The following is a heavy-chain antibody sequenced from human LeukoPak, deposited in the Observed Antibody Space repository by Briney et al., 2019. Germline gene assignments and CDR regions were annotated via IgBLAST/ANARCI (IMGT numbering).Heavy chain of an antibody. CDR2: ISGSGGST. CDR3: AKDFMIVVVYNWFDP. V-gene: IGHV3-23*01. Sequence: GGSLRLSCAASGFTFSSYAMSWVRQAPGKGLEWVSAISGSGGSTYYADSVKGRFTISRDNSKNTLYLQMNSLRAEDTAVYYCAKDFMIVVVYNWFDPWGQGTLVTVSS. D-gene: IGHD3-22*01. J-gene: IGHJ5*02. CDR1: GFTFSSYA.